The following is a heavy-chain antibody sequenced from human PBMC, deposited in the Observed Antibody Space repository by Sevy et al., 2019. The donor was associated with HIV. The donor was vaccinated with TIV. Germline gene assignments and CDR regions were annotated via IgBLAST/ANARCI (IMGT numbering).Heavy chain of an antibody. J-gene: IGHJ4*02. CDR1: GFTFSNVW. CDR2: IKSRTEGGTP. V-gene: IGHV3-15*01. D-gene: IGHD2-21*01. Sequence: GGSRLSCAASGFTFSNVWMSWVRQAPGKGLERVGHIKSRTEGGTPDYAAPVKGRFNISRDDSKSTLYLQMNSLKTEDTAVYYCTTGGSILQHWGQGTLVTVSS. CDR3: TTGGSILQH.